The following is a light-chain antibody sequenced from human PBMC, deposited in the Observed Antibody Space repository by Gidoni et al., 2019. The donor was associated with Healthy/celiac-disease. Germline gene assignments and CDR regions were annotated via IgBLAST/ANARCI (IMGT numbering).Light chain of an antibody. V-gene: IGKV1-33*01. Sequence: DIQMTQSPSSLSASVGDRVTITFQASQDIRNYLNWYQQKPGKSPKLLIYDASNFETGVPSRFSGSGSGTDFTFTISSLQPEDIATYYCQQYDNLLTFGGGTKVEIK. J-gene: IGKJ4*01. CDR1: QDIRNY. CDR3: QQYDNLLT. CDR2: DAS.